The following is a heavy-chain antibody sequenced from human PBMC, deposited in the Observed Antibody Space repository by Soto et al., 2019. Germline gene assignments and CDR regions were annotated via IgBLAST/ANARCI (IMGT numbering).Heavy chain of an antibody. V-gene: IGHV1-69*01. CDR1: GGTFSRYA. D-gene: IGHD6-19*01. CDR3: AIDKYSSRWYWFDP. Sequence: QVKLVQSGAEVKKPGSSVKVSCKASGGTFSRYAISWVRQAPGQRLEWMRGIIPIFGTANYAQKFQGRVTITADESTSTAYLELSSLTCEDTAVYYCAIDKYSSRWYWFDPWGQCTLVTVSS. CDR2: IIPIFGTA. J-gene: IGHJ5*02.